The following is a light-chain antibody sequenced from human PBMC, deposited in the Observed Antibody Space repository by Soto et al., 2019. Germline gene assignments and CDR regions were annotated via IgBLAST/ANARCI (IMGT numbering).Light chain of an antibody. Sequence: EIVLTQSPGTLSLSPGERATLSCRASQSVSSSYLAWYQQKPGQAPRLLIYGASSRATGIPDRFSGSGSGTDFTVTISSLAPEDSAVYYCQQYGSSLITFGQGTRLEIK. CDR2: GAS. CDR3: QQYGSSLIT. CDR1: QSVSSSY. J-gene: IGKJ5*01. V-gene: IGKV3-20*01.